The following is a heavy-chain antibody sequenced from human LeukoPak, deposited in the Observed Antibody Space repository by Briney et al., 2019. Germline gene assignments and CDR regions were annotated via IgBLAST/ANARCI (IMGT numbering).Heavy chain of an antibody. D-gene: IGHD6-13*01. V-gene: IGHV4-39*01. CDR3: GRETQGSSSWY. CDR2: IYYSGTT. Sequence: SETLSLTCTVSGGSISNSYYYWGWTRQPPGEALEWIGSIYYSGTTYYKPSLKSRVTISVDTSKNQFSLRLSSVTAADTAVYYWGRETQGSSSWYWGGGTLVIVSS. CDR1: GGSISNSYYY. J-gene: IGHJ4*02.